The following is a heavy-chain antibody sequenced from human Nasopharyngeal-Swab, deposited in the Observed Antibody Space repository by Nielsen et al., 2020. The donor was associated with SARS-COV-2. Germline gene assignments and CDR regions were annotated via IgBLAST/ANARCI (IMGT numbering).Heavy chain of an antibody. D-gene: IGHD3-9*01. CDR1: GYTFTGYD. CDR3: ARGTYYDILTGLMFDP. Sequence: ASVKVSCKASGYTFTGYDINWVRQATGQGLEWMGWMNPNSGNTGYAQKFQGRVTMTRNTSISTAYMELSSLRSEDTAVYYCARGTYYDILTGLMFDPWGQGTLVTVSS. J-gene: IGHJ5*02. V-gene: IGHV1-8*01. CDR2: MNPNSGNT.